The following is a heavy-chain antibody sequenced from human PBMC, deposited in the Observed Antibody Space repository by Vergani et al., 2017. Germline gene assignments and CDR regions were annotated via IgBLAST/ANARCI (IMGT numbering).Heavy chain of an antibody. J-gene: IGHJ3*02. Sequence: QVQLQESGPGLVKPSETLSLTCSVPGYSISRGYYWGWLRQPPGKGLEWIATVFHSGSAYYNPSLRRRVTISVETSKNQFSLRLTTLTAADTAVYYCARQFWVSQGVGAFETWGRGTEVSVSS. CDR2: VFHSGSA. D-gene: IGHD3-16*01. CDR3: ARQFWVSQGVGAFET. V-gene: IGHV4-38-2*02. CDR1: GYSISRGYY.